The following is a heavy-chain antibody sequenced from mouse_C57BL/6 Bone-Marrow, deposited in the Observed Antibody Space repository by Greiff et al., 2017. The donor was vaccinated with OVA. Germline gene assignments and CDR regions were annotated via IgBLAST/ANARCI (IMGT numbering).Heavy chain of an antibody. J-gene: IGHJ4*01. CDR2: ISNGGGST. V-gene: IGHV5-12*01. Sequence: DVMLVESGGGLVQPGGSLKLSCAASGFTFSDFYMYWIRQTPEKRLEWVAYISNGGGSTYYPDTVKGRFTISRDNAKNTLYLQMSRLKSEDTAMYYCARLDAMVYWGQGTSVTVSS. CDR3: ARLDAMVY. CDR1: GFTFSDFY.